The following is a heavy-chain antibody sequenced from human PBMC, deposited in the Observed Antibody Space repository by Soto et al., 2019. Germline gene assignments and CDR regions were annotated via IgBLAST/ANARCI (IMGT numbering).Heavy chain of an antibody. Sequence: QVQLVQSGAEVKKPGASVKVSCKTSGYTFTASYIHWVRQAPGQGLEWMGGISPYGGGTKYAQKFQGRVTMTRDTSISTAYMELSRLRSDDTALYFCARQGSSWLFDYWGQGTLVTISS. CDR2: ISPYGGGT. J-gene: IGHJ4*02. D-gene: IGHD6-13*01. CDR1: GYTFTASY. CDR3: ARQGSSWLFDY. V-gene: IGHV1-2*02.